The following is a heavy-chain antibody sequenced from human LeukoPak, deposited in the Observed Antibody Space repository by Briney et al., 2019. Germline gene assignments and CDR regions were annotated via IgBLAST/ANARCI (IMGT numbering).Heavy chain of an antibody. V-gene: IGHV3-48*04. CDR3: ARDREGYYFDY. CDR1: GFTFSSYS. J-gene: IGHJ4*02. Sequence: GGSLRLSSAASGFTFSSYSMNWVRQAPGKGLEWLSYISDSISSNIIYADSVKGRFTISRNNAKNSLYLQMNSLRVEDTAVYYCARDREGYYFDYWGQGTLVTVSS. D-gene: IGHD1-26*01. CDR2: ISDSISSNI.